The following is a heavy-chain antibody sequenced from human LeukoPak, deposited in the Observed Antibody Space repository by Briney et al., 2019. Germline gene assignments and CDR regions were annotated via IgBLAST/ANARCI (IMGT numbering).Heavy chain of an antibody. CDR3: ARVPHRYSSGWYGRFSFDY. D-gene: IGHD6-19*01. CDR2: INHSGST. V-gene: IGHV4-38-2*01. CDR1: GYSISSGYY. Sequence: SETLSLTCAVSGYSISSGYYWGWIRQPPGKGLEWIGEINHSGSTNYNPSLKSRVTISVDTSKNQFSLKLSSVTAADTAVCYCARVPHRYSSGWYGRFSFDYWGQGTLVTVSS. J-gene: IGHJ4*02.